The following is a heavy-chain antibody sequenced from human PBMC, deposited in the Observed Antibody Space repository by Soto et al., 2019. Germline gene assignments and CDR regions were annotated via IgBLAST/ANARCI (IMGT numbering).Heavy chain of an antibody. CDR3: ARGLTMVRGVILDAFDI. Sequence: QVQLVQSGAEVKKPGASVKVSCKASGYTFTTYPMHWVRQAPGQRLEWMGWINAGNGNTKYSQNFQGRVTITRDTSATTAYMELSSLRSEDTAVYYCARGLTMVRGVILDAFDIWGQGTMVTVSS. CDR1: GYTFTTYP. CDR2: INAGNGNT. D-gene: IGHD3-10*01. J-gene: IGHJ3*02. V-gene: IGHV1-3*01.